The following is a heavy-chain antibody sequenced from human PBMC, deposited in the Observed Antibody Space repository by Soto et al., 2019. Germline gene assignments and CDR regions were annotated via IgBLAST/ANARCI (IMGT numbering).Heavy chain of an antibody. CDR1: GSTLSSYA. Sequence: GGSLRLSCAASGSTLSSYAMSWVRQAPGKGLEWVSAISGNGGTYSADSVKGRFAISRDNSKNTLYLQMNSLRVEDTAVYYCAKLRDYDFWSGYYPGEPPFDPWGQGTLVTVSS. J-gene: IGHJ5*02. CDR3: AKLRDYDFWSGYYPGEPPFDP. CDR2: ISGNGGT. V-gene: IGHV3-23*01. D-gene: IGHD3-3*01.